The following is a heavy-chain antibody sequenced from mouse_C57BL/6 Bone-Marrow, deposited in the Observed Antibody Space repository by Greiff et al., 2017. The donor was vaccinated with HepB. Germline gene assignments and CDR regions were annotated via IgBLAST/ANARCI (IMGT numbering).Heavy chain of an antibody. CDR3: ARPFYGKAYYAMDY. D-gene: IGHD2-1*01. J-gene: IGHJ4*01. CDR2: ISSGSSTI. CDR1: GFTFSDYG. Sequence: DVQLVESGGGLVKPGGSLKLSCAASGFTFSDYGMHWVRQAPEKGLEWVAYISSGSSTIYYADTVKGRFTISRDNAKNTLFLQMTSLRSEDTAMYYCARPFYGKAYYAMDYWGQGTSVTVSS. V-gene: IGHV5-17*01.